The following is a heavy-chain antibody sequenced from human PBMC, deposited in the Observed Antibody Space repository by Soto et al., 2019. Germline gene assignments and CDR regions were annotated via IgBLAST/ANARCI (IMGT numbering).Heavy chain of an antibody. CDR1: GGSISSYY. Sequence: SETLSLTCTVSGGSISSYYWSWIRQPPGKGLEWIGYIYDSGSTNYNPSLKSRVTISVDTSKNQFSLKLTSVTAEDTAVLYCVRAYGAYDSSGSYSYYFDLWGQGTLVTVSS. CDR2: IYDSGST. V-gene: IGHV4-59*01. D-gene: IGHD3-22*01. J-gene: IGHJ4*02. CDR3: VRAYGAYDSSGSYSYYFDL.